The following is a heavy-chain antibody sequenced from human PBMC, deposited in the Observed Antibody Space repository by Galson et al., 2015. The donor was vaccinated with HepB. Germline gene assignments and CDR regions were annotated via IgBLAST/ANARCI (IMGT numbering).Heavy chain of an antibody. CDR1: GFTFNSYW. CDR2: VNVDGSST. D-gene: IGHD2-8*01. CDR3: ARDRSCSNGVCKPAAFDV. Sequence: SLRLSCAASGFTFNSYWMHWVRQAPGKGLVWVSRVNVDGSSTNYADSVKGRFTISRDNAKNTLYVQMNSLRAEDTAVYYCARDRSCSNGVCKPAAFDVWGQGTMVTVSS. V-gene: IGHV3-74*01. J-gene: IGHJ3*01.